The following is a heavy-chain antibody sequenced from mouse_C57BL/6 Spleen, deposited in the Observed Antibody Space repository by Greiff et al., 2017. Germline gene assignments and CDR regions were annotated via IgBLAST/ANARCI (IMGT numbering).Heavy chain of an antibody. V-gene: IGHV1-59*01. CDR3: ARGGLRQAMDY. D-gene: IGHD2-4*01. CDR1: GYTFTSYW. Sequence: VQLQQPGAELVRPGTSVKLSCKASGYTFTSYWMHWVKQRPGQGLEWIGVIDPSDSYTNFNQKFKGKATLTVDTSSSTAYMQLSSLTSEDSAVYDCARGGLRQAMDYWGQGTSVTVSS. CDR2: IDPSDSYT. J-gene: IGHJ4*01.